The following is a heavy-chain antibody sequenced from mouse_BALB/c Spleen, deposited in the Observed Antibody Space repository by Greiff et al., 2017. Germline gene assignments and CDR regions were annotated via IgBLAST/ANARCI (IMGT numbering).Heavy chain of an antibody. CDR3: ARDIYYGYEGHY. J-gene: IGHJ3*01. D-gene: IGHD1-2*01. CDR2: IRNKASGYTN. Sequence: EVHLVESGGGLVQPGGSLTLSCATSGFTFTDYYMSWVRQPPGKELEWLGFIRNKASGYTNEYSASVKGRFTISRDNSQSILNLQMNTLRAEDSATSYSARDIYYGYEGHYWGQGTLVTVSA. CDR1: GFTFTDYY. V-gene: IGHV7-3*02.